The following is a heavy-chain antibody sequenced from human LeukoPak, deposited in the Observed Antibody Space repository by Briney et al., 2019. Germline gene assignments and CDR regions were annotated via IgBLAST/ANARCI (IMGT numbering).Heavy chain of an antibody. Sequence: GSLRLSCVDSGFTFTNAWMSWVRQAPGKGLEWIGRIKSKTDGETTNYAEPVRGRFTISRDDSKSAVYLQMNSLKIEDTAVYYCTTDLGAYYHGSQRLIPIDYWGQGTLVTVS. J-gene: IGHJ4*02. CDR3: TTDLGAYYHGSQRLIPIDY. CDR1: GFTFTNAW. CDR2: IKSKTDGETT. V-gene: IGHV3-15*01. D-gene: IGHD3-10*01.